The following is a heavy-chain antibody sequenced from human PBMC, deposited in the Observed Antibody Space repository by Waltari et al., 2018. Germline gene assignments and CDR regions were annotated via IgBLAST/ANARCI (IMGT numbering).Heavy chain of an antibody. V-gene: IGHV4-34*01. D-gene: IGHD2-2*01. CDR2: INHSGSA. J-gene: IGHJ4*02. CDR3: AARGDIIVVPAALDY. CDR1: GGSFSGNY. Sequence: QVQLQQWGAGLLKPSETLSLTCAVYGGSFSGNYWSWIRQPPYKGLEWIGEINHSGSANYNPSLKSRVTISVDTSKNQFSLKLDSVTAADTAVYYCAARGDIIVVPAALDYWGQGTLVTVSS.